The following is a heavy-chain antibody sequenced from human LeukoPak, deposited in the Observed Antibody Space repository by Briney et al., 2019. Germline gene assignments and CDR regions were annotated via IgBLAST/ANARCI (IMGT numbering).Heavy chain of an antibody. J-gene: IGHJ4*02. CDR3: ARYYGSGRDGDY. V-gene: IGHV4-34*01. CDR1: GGSFSGYY. D-gene: IGHD3-10*01. CDR2: INHSGST. Sequence: SETLSLTCAVYGGSFSGYYWSWIRQPPGKGLEWIGEINHSGSTDYNPSLKSRVTISVDTSKNQFSLKVNSVTAADTAVYFCARYYGSGRDGDYWGQGTLVTVSS.